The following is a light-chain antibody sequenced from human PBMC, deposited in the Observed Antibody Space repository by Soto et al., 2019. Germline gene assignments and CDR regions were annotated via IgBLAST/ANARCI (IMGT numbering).Light chain of an antibody. CDR2: AAS. CDR1: QGISNY. Sequence: IQMTQSPSSLSASVGDRVTITCRSSQGISNYLAWYQQKPGKAPKLLIYAASTLQSGVPSRFSGSVSGTDFTLTTRRLQPEDFANYYCQQYKSYSPITFGQGTRLEIK. CDR3: QQYKSYSPIT. J-gene: IGKJ5*01. V-gene: IGKV1-16*01.